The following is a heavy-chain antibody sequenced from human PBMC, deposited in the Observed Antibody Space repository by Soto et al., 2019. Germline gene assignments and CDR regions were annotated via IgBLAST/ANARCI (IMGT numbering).Heavy chain of an antibody. CDR3: ARAPPYSGASPRTSSLDY. CDR2: INGGDGCT. J-gene: IGHJ4*02. Sequence: QVVLLQSGAERKKPGASLNISCQASGYTFRRYALNWVRPVPGQRLAWMGWINGGDGCTIYSQKFQGRVTIVRDTSTDTAYMELSGLRAEDTALYYCARAPPYSGASPRTSSLDYWGQGALITVSS. V-gene: IGHV1-3*01. CDR1: GYTFRRYA. D-gene: IGHD1-26*01.